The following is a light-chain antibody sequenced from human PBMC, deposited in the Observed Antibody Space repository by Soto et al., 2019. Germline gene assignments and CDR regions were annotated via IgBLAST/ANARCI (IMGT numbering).Light chain of an antibody. CDR2: GNS. CDR1: SSNIGAGYD. J-gene: IGLJ3*02. Sequence: QSVLTQPPSVSGAPGQRVTISCTGSSSNIGAGYDVHWYQQLPGPAPKLHIYGNSNRPSGVPDRFSGSKSGTSASLAITGLQAEDEAHYYCQSYDSSLSGCVFGGGTKLTVL. CDR3: QSYDSSLSGCV. V-gene: IGLV1-40*01.